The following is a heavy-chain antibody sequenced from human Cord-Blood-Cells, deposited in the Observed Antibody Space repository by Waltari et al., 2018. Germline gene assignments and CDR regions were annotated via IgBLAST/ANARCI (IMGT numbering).Heavy chain of an antibody. CDR3: ARLTYYDFWSGYYFDY. J-gene: IGHJ4*02. CDR2: IYYSGST. V-gene: IGHV4-39*01. CDR1: GGSISSSSSH. D-gene: IGHD3-3*01. Sequence: QLQLQESGPGLVKPSETLSLTCPVSGGSISSSSSHWGWIRQPPGKGLEWIGSIYYSGSTYYNPSLKSRVTISVDTSKNQFSLKLSSVTAADTAVYYCARLTYYDFWSGYYFDYWGQGTLVTVSS.